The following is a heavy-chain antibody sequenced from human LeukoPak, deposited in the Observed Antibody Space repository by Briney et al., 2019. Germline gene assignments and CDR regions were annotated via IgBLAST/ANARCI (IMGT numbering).Heavy chain of an antibody. J-gene: IGHJ4*02. CDR2: ISGSGGST. Sequence: PGGSLRLSCAASGFTFSSYAMGWVRQAPGKGLEWVSAISGSGGSTYYADSVKGRFTISRDNSKNTLYLQMNSLRADDTAVYYCAKAGYSYDNYFDYWGQGTLVTVSS. D-gene: IGHD5-18*01. CDR3: AKAGYSYDNYFDY. CDR1: GFTFSSYA. V-gene: IGHV3-23*01.